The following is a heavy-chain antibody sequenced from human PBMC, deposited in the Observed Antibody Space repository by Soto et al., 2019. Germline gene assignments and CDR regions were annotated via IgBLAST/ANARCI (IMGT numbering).Heavy chain of an antibody. Sequence: QVQLVESGGGVVQPGRSLRLSCAASGFTFSSYAMHWVRQAPGKGLEWVAVISYDGSNKYYADSVKGRFTISRDNSKNTLYLQMNSLRAEDTAVYYCARAQGASYAHGDYWGQGTLVTVSS. J-gene: IGHJ4*02. V-gene: IGHV3-30-3*01. CDR2: ISYDGSNK. CDR3: ARAQGASYAHGDY. D-gene: IGHD3-16*01. CDR1: GFTFSSYA.